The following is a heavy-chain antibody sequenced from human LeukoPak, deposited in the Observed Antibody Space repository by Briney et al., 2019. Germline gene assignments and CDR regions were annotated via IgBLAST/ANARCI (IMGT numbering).Heavy chain of an antibody. Sequence: SETLSLTCTVSDGSITGYYWSWIRQPPGKGLEWIGEVYHTGSTNCNPSLKSRVTISVDKSNNQFSLKLSSVTAADTAVYYCAREMPSYDYVWGSSDAFDIWGQGTMVTVSS. J-gene: IGHJ3*02. V-gene: IGHV4-59*01. CDR2: VYHTGST. D-gene: IGHD3-16*01. CDR1: DGSITGYY. CDR3: AREMPSYDYVWGSSDAFDI.